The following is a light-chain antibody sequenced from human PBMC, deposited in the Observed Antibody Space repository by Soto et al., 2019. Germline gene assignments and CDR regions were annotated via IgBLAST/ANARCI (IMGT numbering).Light chain of an antibody. CDR3: ASYTVSNTLV. CDR2: RNN. V-gene: IGLV1-47*01. J-gene: IGLJ2*01. Sequence: QSVLTQPPSASGTPGQRVTISCSGSSSNIGSNYVYWYHQLPGTAPKLAIYRNNQRPSGVPDRISGSKSGTSASLAISGLRSEDEADYYCASYTVSNTLVFGGGTKLTVL. CDR1: SSNIGSNY.